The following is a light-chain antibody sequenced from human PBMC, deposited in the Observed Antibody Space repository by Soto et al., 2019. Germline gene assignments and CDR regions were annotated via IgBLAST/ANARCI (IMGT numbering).Light chain of an antibody. V-gene: IGKV3-11*01. Sequence: EIVLTQSPATLSLSPGERATLSCRASQSVSSYLAWYQQKPGQAPRLLISDASNRATGIPARFSGSGSGTDFALTVRSLEPEAFAVYYCQRRRDWPLTFGGGTKVEI. CDR2: DAS. CDR3: QRRRDWPLT. J-gene: IGKJ4*01. CDR1: QSVSSY.